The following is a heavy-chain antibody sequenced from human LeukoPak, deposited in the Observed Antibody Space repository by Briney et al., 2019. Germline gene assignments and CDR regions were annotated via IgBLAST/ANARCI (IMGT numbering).Heavy chain of an antibody. CDR1: GGSISGSSYY. J-gene: IGHJ5*02. Sequence: SETLSLTCTVSGGSISGSSYYWGWIRQPPGTGLEWIGSIYYSGSTYYNPSLKSRVTVSVDTSKNQFSLKLSSVTAADTAVYYCARGLRYFDWLLSYWFDPWGQGTLVTVSS. V-gene: IGHV4-39*07. CDR2: IYYSGST. CDR3: ARGLRYFDWLLSYWFDP. D-gene: IGHD3-9*01.